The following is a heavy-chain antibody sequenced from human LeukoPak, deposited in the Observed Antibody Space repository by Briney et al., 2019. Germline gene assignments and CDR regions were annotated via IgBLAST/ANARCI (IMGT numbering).Heavy chain of an antibody. Sequence: VGSVKVSCKTSGYSENFYGITWVRPVAGQGLAWMGWLSAQHGQTEYAPNSQDRVTMTTDTYTNTAYMELRSLRSDDAAVYYCAGSLGYCTSNVCYLKYWGQGTLVTVSS. J-gene: IGHJ4*02. CDR3: AGSLGYCTSNVCYLKY. D-gene: IGHD2-8*01. CDR2: LSAQHGQT. V-gene: IGHV1-18*01. CDR1: GYSENFYG.